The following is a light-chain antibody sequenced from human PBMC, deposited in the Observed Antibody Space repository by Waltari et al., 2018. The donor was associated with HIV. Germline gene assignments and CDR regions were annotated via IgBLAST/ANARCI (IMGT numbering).Light chain of an antibody. CDR1: SSDVGGSKY. J-gene: IGLJ3*02. V-gene: IGLV2-8*01. Sequence: QSALTQPPSASGSPGQSVTISCTGTSSDVGGSKYFSWYTQHPGKAPKLMIYEVNKRPSGVPDRFSGSKSANTASLTVSGLQADDEADYYCNSYAGSNNWVFGGGTKLTVL. CDR3: NSYAGSNNWV. CDR2: EVN.